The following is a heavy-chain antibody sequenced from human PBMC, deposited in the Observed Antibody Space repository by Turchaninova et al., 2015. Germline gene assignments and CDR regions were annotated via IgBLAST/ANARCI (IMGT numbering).Heavy chain of an antibody. CDR2: IYSSGST. CDR3: ARSLMTTVTTLFDY. D-gene: IGHD4-11*01. J-gene: IGHJ4*02. CDR1: GASISSGDHY. Sequence: QVRLQESGPGLVKPSQTLSLTCTVSGASISSGDHYWSWIRPPPGKGLEWIGSIYSSGSTYYNPSLKSQITMSGDTSKNQFSLELSSVTAADTAVYYCARSLMTTVTTLFDYWGQGTLVTVSS. V-gene: IGHV4-30-4*08.